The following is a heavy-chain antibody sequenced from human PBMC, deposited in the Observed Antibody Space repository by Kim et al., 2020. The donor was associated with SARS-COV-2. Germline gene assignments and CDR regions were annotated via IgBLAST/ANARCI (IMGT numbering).Heavy chain of an antibody. J-gene: IGHJ4*02. CDR2: IFYSGST. Sequence: SETLSLTCTVSGDSISSISYYWGWIRQPPGMGLEWIGSIFYSGSTSYNPSLKSRVTIFVDTSKNQFSLKVRSVTAADTAVYYCARLKIRETLDYWGQGTLVTVSS. CDR1: GDSISSISYY. V-gene: IGHV4-39*01. D-gene: IGHD1-26*01. CDR3: ARLKIRETLDY.